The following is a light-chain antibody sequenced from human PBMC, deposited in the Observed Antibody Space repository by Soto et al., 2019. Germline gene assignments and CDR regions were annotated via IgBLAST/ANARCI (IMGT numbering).Light chain of an antibody. J-gene: IGKJ1*01. CDR2: DAS. CDR1: QSVSSN. CDR3: QQRNYWPT. V-gene: IGKV3-11*01. Sequence: EIVMTQSPATLSVSPGERATLSCRASQSVSSNLAWYQQKPGQAPRLLIYDASNRAPGIPPRFSGSGSGTDFTLTISSLEPEDFAVYYCQQRNYWPTFGQGTKVDI.